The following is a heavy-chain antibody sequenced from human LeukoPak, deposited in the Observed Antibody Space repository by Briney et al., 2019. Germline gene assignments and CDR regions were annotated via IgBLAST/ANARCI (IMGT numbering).Heavy chain of an antibody. D-gene: IGHD3-10*01. CDR1: GFTFSSYA. J-gene: IGHJ4*02. V-gene: IGHV3-23*01. CDR3: AKDLSGRGYYFDY. CDR2: ISGSATST. Sequence: GGSLRLSCEASGFTFSSYAMYWVRQAPGKGLDYVSAISGSATSTYYADSVKGRFTISRDNSKNTLFLQINSLRAEDTAVYYCAKDLSGRGYYFDYWGQGTLVTVSS.